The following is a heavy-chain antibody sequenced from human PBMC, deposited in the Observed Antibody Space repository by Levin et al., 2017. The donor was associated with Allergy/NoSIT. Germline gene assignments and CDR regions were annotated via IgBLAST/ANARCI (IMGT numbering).Heavy chain of an antibody. V-gene: IGHV3-33*01. CDR2: IWSDGSNK. J-gene: IGHJ4*02. CDR3: ATEYSSGWYGDY. Sequence: PGGSLRLSCAASGFTFSSYGMHWVRQAPGKGLEWVAVIWSDGSNKYYADSVKGRFTISRDNSKDTLYLQMNSLRAEDTAVYYCATEYSSGWYGDYWGQGTLVTVSS. D-gene: IGHD6-19*01. CDR1: GFTFSSYG.